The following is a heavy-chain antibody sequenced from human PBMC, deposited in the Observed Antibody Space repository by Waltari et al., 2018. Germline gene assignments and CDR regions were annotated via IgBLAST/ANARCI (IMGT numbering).Heavy chain of an antibody. D-gene: IGHD3-3*01. CDR3: ARGGGGYYTWLGYYYYGMDV. CDR2: INHSGST. Sequence: QVQLQQWGAGLLKPSETLSLTCAVYGGSFSGYYWSWIRQPPGKGLDWIGEINHSGSTNYNPSLKSRVTISVDTSKNQFSLKLSSVTAADTAVYYCARGGGGYYTWLGYYYYGMDVWGQGTTVTVSS. CDR1: GGSFSGYY. V-gene: IGHV4-34*01. J-gene: IGHJ6*02.